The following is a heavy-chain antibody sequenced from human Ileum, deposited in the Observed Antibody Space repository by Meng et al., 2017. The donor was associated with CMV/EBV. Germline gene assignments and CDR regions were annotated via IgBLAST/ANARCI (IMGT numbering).Heavy chain of an antibody. CDR2: ISPNGGAT. V-gene: IGHV1-2*06. J-gene: IGHJ6*02. D-gene: IGHD3-10*01. CDR3: ARGWGSGILDSETYHYYAMDV. CDR1: TASQ. Sequence: TASQVHWARQAPGQGLGGGGRISPNGGATQYTEKFQGRVTMTRDASINTAYLELSGLRSDDTAVYYCARGWGSGILDSETYHYYAMDVWGQGTLVTVSS.